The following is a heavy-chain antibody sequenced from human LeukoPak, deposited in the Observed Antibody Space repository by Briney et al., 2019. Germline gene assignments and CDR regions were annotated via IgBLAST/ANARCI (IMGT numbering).Heavy chain of an antibody. J-gene: IGHJ3*02. CDR2: FSVRYNVI. V-gene: IGHV3-48*01. CDR3: AKSTSGGNSGGNAFDI. CDR1: GFSLTNFD. Sequence: GGSLRLSCAASGFSLTNFDMNWIRQAPGKGLEWVSFFSVRYNVIYYADSVKGRFTVSRDEAKNSLYLQMNSLRAEDTALYYCAKSTSGGNSGGNAFDIWGQGTMVTVSS. D-gene: IGHD4-23*01.